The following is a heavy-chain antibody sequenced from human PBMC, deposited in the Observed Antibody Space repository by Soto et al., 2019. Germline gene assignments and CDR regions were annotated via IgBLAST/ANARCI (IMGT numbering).Heavy chain of an antibody. J-gene: IGHJ5*02. V-gene: IGHV1-2*02. CDR3: ATDFWSGWRWFDP. D-gene: IGHD3-3*01. Sequence: QAQLVQSGAEVKKPGASVKVSCRASRYTFTAYYIHWVRQAPGQGLEWMGWINPNSGGANYAWKFQGRVTMTRDTSITTAYMELSTLRSDDTAVYFCATDFWSGWRWFDPWGQGTPVTVSS. CDR1: RYTFTAYY. CDR2: INPNSGGA.